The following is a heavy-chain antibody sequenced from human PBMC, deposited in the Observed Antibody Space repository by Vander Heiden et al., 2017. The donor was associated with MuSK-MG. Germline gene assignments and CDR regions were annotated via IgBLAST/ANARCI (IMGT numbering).Heavy chain of an antibody. J-gene: IGHJ6*02. CDR1: GFIVSSNY. V-gene: IGHV3-53*01. CDR2: IYSGGTT. Sequence: EVLLVESGGGLIQPGGSLRVSCAASGFIVSSNYMYWVRQAPGKGLEWVSIIYSGGTTYYVDSGKGRFIISRDNSKNTLYLQMNSLRAEDTAVYYCARDIAAAGHVVYYGMDVWCQGTTVTVSS. D-gene: IGHD6-13*01. CDR3: ARDIAAAGHVVYYGMDV.